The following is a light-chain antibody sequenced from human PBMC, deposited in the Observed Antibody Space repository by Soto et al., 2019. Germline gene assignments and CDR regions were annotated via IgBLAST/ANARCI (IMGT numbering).Light chain of an antibody. CDR1: SSNIGNNA. V-gene: IGLV1-36*01. CDR2: YDD. CDR3: SSYTSGSTRV. J-gene: IGLJ3*02. Sequence: QSVLTQPPSVSEAPRQRVTISCSGSSSNIGNNAVNWYQQLPGKAPKLLIYYDDLLPSGVSDRFPGSKSGTSASLAISGLQTEDEADYYCSSYTSGSTRVFGGGTKLTVL.